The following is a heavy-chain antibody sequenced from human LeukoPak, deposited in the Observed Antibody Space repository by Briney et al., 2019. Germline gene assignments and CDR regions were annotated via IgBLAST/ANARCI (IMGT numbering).Heavy chain of an antibody. CDR3: ARYCSGGSCRLDY. CDR1: GYTFTSYD. J-gene: IGHJ4*02. CDR2: INPNSGGT. V-gene: IGHV1-2*02. D-gene: IGHD2-15*01. Sequence: ASVKVSCKASGYTFTSYDINWVRQATGQGLEWMGWINPNSGGTNYAQKFQGRVTMTRDTSISTAYMELSRLRSDDTAVYYCARYCSGGSCRLDYWGQGTLVTVSS.